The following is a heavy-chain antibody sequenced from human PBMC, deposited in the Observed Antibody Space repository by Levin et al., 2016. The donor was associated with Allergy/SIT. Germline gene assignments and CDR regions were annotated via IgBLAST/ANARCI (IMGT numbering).Heavy chain of an antibody. V-gene: IGHV3-74*01. CDR1: GFTFSSYW. CDR2: INSDGSST. J-gene: IGHJ4*02. D-gene: IGHD3-16*01. CDR3: ARGDMGAATALDY. Sequence: GGSLRLSCAASGFTFSSYWMHWVRQAPGKGLVWVSRINSDGSSTSYADSVKGRFTISRDNAKNTLYLQMNSLRAEDTAVYYCARGDMGAATALDYWGQGTLVTVSS.